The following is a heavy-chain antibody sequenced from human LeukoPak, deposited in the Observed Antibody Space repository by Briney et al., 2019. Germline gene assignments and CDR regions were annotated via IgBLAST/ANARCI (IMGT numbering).Heavy chain of an antibody. CDR2: KKEDGSEK. CDR3: ARMYGDYVDY. D-gene: IGHD4-17*01. V-gene: IGHV3-7*01. J-gene: IGHJ4*02. CDR1: GFTFTTYW. Sequence: PGGSLRLSCAASGFTFTTYWMSWVRQAPGKGLEWVANKKEDGSEKYYVDSVKGRFTISRDNAKNSLYLQMNSLRAEDTAIYYCARMYGDYVDYWGQGTLVTVSS.